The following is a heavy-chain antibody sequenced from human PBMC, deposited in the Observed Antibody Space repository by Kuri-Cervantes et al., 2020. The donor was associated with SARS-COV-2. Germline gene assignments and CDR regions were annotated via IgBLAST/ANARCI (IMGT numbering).Heavy chain of an antibody. CDR1: GYNFTGYY. CDR2: INPNSGGT. J-gene: IGHJ4*02. CDR3: ARDSLLSGSYHFDY. V-gene: IGHV1-2*02. D-gene: IGHD1-26*01. Sequence: ASVKVSCKASGYNFTGYYMHWVRQAPGQGLEWMGWINPNSGGTNYAQKFQGRVTMTRDTSISTAYMELSRLRSDDTAVYYCARDSLLSGSYHFDYWGQGTLVTVSS.